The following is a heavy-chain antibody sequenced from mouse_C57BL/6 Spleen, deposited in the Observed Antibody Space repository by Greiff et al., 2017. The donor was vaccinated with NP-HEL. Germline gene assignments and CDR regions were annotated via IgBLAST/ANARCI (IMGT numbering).Heavy chain of an antibody. Sequence: EVQLQQSGPVLVKPGASVKMSCKASGYTFTDYYMNWVKQSHGKSLEWIGVINPYNGGTSYNQKFKGKATLTVDKSSSTAYMELNSLTSEDSAVYYCAFSNPAWFAYWGQGTLVTVSA. CDR1: GYTFTDYY. CDR2: INPYNGGT. V-gene: IGHV1-19*01. CDR3: AFSNPAWFAY. D-gene: IGHD2-5*01. J-gene: IGHJ3*01.